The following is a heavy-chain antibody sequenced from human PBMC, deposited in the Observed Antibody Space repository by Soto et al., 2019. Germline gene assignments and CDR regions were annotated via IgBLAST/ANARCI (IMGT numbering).Heavy chain of an antibody. CDR2: IDPSDSYT. CDR1: GYSFTSYW. J-gene: IGHJ6*02. D-gene: IGHD5-18*01. Sequence: PGESLKISCKGSGYSFTSYWISWVRQMSGKGLEWLGRIDPSDSYTNYSPSFQGHVTISADKSISTGYLQWSSLKASDTAMYYCARQPWDTAMGTGAFYYGMDVWGQGTTVTVSS. CDR3: ARQPWDTAMGTGAFYYGMDV. V-gene: IGHV5-10-1*01.